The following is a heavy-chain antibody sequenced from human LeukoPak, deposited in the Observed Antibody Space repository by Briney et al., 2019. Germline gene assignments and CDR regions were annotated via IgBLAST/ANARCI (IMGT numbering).Heavy chain of an antibody. V-gene: IGHV3-23*01. CDR3: AKYLTAKGPPYALDV. CDR2: ITVSGDTT. Sequence: PGGSLRLSCAASEFXFSSYAMQWVRQAPGKGLEWVSGITVSGDTTYYTDSLKGRFTISRDNSKNTLYLQMNSLRAEDTAVYYCAKYLTAKGPPYALDVWGQGTTVTVSS. CDR1: EFXFSSYA. D-gene: IGHD1-14*01. J-gene: IGHJ6*02.